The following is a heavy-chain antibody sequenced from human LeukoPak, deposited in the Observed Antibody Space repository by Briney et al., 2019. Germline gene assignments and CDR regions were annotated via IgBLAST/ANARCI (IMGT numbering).Heavy chain of an antibody. D-gene: IGHD2-15*01. CDR2: IYSAGST. CDR3: ASEGMGARKFYSDPFHY. Sequence: GGSLRLSCAASGFTVSSKYMSWVRQAPGKGLEWVSLIYSAGSTYYADPVRGRFTISRDNSKNTVCLQMNSLRAEDTAVYYCASEGMGARKFYSDPFHYWGQGTLVTVSS. J-gene: IGHJ4*02. V-gene: IGHV3-53*01. CDR1: GFTVSSKY.